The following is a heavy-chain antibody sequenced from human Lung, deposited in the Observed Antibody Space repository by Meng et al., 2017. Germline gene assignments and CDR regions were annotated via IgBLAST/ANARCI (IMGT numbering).Heavy chain of an antibody. CDR2: SSTYNGNT. CDR3: ARDGDIVRVRGWFDP. Sequence: QVQLVQSGAEVKKTGASVKVSCTASGYTFTSHGLSWVRQAPGQGLEGMGWSSTYNGNTTYAQKLQGRGIMTTDTSTSTAYMELRSLTSDDTAVYYCARDGDIVRVRGWFDPWGQGTLVTVSS. CDR1: GYTFTSHG. V-gene: IGHV1-18*01. J-gene: IGHJ5*02. D-gene: IGHD2-8*02.